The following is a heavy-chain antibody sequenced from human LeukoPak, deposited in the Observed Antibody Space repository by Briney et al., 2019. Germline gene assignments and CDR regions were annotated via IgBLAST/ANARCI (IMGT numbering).Heavy chain of an antibody. CDR2: ISAYNGNT. Sequence: ASXKVSCKASGYTFTSYGISWVRQAPGQGLEWMGWISAYNGNTNYAQKLQGRVTITTDTSTSTAYIELRSLRSDDTAVYYCARRYCSGGSCYADAFDISGQGTMVTISS. D-gene: IGHD2-15*01. CDR1: GYTFTSYG. CDR3: ARRYCSGGSCYADAFDI. V-gene: IGHV1-18*01. J-gene: IGHJ3*02.